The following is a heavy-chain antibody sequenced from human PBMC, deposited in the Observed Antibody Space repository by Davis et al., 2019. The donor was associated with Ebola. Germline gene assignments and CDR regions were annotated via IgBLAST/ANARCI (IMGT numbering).Heavy chain of an antibody. D-gene: IGHD5-12*01. V-gene: IGHV3-74*03. CDR2: INTDGSGT. CDR3: ARAYSGYGSNRLDY. CDR1: GFTFSSYW. J-gene: IGHJ4*02. Sequence: PGGSLRLSCAASGFTFSSYWMHWVRQDPVKGLVWVSLINTDGSGTAYADSVKGRFTVSRDNAKNSLYLQMNSLRAEDTAVYYCARAYSGYGSNRLDYWGQGTLVTVSS.